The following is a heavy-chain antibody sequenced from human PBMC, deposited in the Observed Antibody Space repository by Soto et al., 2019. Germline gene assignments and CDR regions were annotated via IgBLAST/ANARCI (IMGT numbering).Heavy chain of an antibody. CDR2: IYYSGST. CDR1: GASISRGAYY. J-gene: IGHJ4*02. V-gene: IGHV4-31*03. CDR3: ARGLTTLYYFDS. Sequence: QLQESGPGLVKPSQTLSLTCTVSGASISRGAYYWSWIRQHPGKGLEWIGYIYYSGSTNYNPSLKSRDSISRETSKNQLSLKLNSVTAADTAVYYCARGLTTLYYFDSWGQGTLVTVSS. D-gene: IGHD1-1*01.